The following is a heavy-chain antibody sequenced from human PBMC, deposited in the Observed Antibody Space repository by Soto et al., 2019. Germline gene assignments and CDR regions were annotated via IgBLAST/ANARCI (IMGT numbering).Heavy chain of an antibody. V-gene: IGHV3-21*01. Sequence: PGWSLRLSCVASGFRFSDYSMNLVSQAPGKGLEWVASVTKSGDYTHHADSVKGRFTISRDNAKNSLYLQMNSLTVEDTGIYYCATGGPWVQGALVTVYS. CDR1: GFRFSDYS. CDR3: ATGGP. J-gene: IGHJ5*02. CDR2: VTKSGDYT.